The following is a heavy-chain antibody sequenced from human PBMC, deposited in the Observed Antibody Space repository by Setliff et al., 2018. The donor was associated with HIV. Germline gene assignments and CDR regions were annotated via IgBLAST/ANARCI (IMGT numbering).Heavy chain of an antibody. Sequence: SETLSLTCSVSGGSINNYYWIWIRQPAGKGLEWIGHIYSSGTTNYNPSLKSRVTMSVDTSKNQFSLRLSSVTAADTGVYYCARTKLVDTAIRYHYDGLDVWGQGTTVTVS. CDR2: IYSSGTT. J-gene: IGHJ6*02. D-gene: IGHD5-18*01. CDR1: GGSINNYY. V-gene: IGHV4-4*07. CDR3: ARTKLVDTAIRYHYDGLDV.